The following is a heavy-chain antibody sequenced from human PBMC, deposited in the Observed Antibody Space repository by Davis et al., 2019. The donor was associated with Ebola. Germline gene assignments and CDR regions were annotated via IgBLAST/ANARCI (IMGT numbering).Heavy chain of an antibody. J-gene: IGHJ5*02. V-gene: IGHV4-31*03. Sequence: SETLSLTCTVSGGSISSGGHYWSWIRQHPGKGLEWIGYIYYSGSTYYNPSLKSRVTISVDTSKNQFSLKVTSVTAADTAVYYCARGLGMGWFDPWGQGTLVTVSS. CDR3: ARGLGMGWFDP. CDR2: IYYSGST. CDR1: GGSISSGGHY. D-gene: IGHD1-14*01.